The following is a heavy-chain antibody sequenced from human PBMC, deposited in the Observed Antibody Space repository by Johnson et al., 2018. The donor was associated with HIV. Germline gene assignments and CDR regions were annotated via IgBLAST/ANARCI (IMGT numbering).Heavy chain of an antibody. J-gene: IGHJ3*01. CDR3: ARAPEVQGVDAFDV. Sequence: QVQLVESGGGVVQPGRSLRLSCAASGFTFSSYAMHWVRQAPGKGLEWVAVISYDGSNKYYADSVKGRFTISRDNSKNTLYLQMNSLEAEDTAVYYCARAPEVQGVDAFDVWGQGTVVTFSS. CDR2: ISYDGSNK. CDR1: GFTFSSYA. V-gene: IGHV3-30*04. D-gene: IGHD3-10*01.